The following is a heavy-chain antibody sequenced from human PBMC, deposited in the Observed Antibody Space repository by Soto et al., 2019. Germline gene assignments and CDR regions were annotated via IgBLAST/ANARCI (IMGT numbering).Heavy chain of an antibody. V-gene: IGHV4-34*01. Sequence: QVQLQQWGAGLLKPSETLSLTCAVYGGSFGDYYWTWIRQPPGEGLEWIGEINHTGSTNSNPSLKSRVTISLDTSKNQLSLRLSSVTAADTAVYYCAGAAIAASGRPWLDPGGQGTLVTVSS. CDR3: AGAAIAASGRPWLDP. CDR2: INHTGST. CDR1: GGSFGDYY. J-gene: IGHJ5*02. D-gene: IGHD6-6*01.